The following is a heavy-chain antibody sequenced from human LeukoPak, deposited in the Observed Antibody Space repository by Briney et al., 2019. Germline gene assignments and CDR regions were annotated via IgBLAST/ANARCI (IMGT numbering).Heavy chain of an antibody. CDR3: ARVSLHYGDSQPDY. J-gene: IGHJ4*02. D-gene: IGHD4-17*01. V-gene: IGHV3-21*01. Sequence: GGSLRLSCAASGFTFSSYSMNWVRQAPGKGLEWVSSISSSSSYIYYADSVKGRFTISRDNAKNSLYLQMNSLRAEDTAVYYCARVSLHYGDSQPDYWGQGTLVTVSS. CDR2: ISSSSSYI. CDR1: GFTFSSYS.